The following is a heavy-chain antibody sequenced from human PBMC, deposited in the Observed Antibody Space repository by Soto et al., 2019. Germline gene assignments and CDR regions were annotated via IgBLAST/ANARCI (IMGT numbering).Heavy chain of an antibody. CDR2: IWYDGSNK. Sequence: PGGSLRLSCAASGFTFSSYGMHWVRQAPGKGLEWVAVIWYDGSNKYCADSVKGRFTISRDNSKNTLYLQMNSLRAEDTAVYYCARAPYCSSTSCYSHVISGNYYYYMDVWGKGTTVTVSS. V-gene: IGHV3-33*01. CDR1: GFTFSSYG. CDR3: ARAPYCSSTSCYSHVISGNYYYYMDV. D-gene: IGHD2-2*02. J-gene: IGHJ6*03.